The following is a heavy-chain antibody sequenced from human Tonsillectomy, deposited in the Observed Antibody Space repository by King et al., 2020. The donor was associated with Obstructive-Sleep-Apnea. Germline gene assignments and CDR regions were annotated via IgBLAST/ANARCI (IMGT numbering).Heavy chain of an antibody. Sequence: QLQESGPGLVKPSETLSLTCTVSGGSISSSNYYWGWIRQPPAKGLEWIGSIYYSGSTYYNPSLKSRVTISVDTSKNQFSLKLNSVTAADTAVYYCARLRYYDIFRFDPWGQGTLVTVSS. CDR3: ARLRYYDIFRFDP. D-gene: IGHD3-9*01. J-gene: IGHJ5*02. CDR1: GGSISSSNYY. CDR2: IYYSGST. V-gene: IGHV4-39*07.